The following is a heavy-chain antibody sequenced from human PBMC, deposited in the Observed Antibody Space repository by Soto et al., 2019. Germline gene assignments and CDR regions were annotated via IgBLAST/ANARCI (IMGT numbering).Heavy chain of an antibody. Sequence: GGSLRLSSAASGLTVSGKKYVAWVRQAPGKGLEWVSGLYDLDGSFYSDSVKGRFTTSSDSSKTTFYLQMNDLRPADTAVYYCATWHEREHAYDVWGQGTTVTVSS. CDR3: ATWHEREHAYDV. D-gene: IGHD1-1*01. J-gene: IGHJ3*01. V-gene: IGHV3-53*01. CDR1: GLTVSGKKY. CDR2: LYDLDGS.